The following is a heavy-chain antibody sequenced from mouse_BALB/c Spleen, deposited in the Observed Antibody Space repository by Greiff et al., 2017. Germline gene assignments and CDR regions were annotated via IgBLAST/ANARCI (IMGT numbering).Heavy chain of an antibody. CDR2: ISSGGSYT. Sequence: EVQGVESGGDLVKPGGSLKLSCAASGFTFSSYGMSWVRQTPDKRLEWVATISSGGSYTYYPDSVKGRFTISRDNAKNTLYLQMSSLKSEDTAMYYCGRQYGGSYEGAMDYWGQGTSVTVSS. V-gene: IGHV5-6*01. CDR1: GFTFSSYG. D-gene: IGHD1-1*01. J-gene: IGHJ4*01. CDR3: GRQYGGSYEGAMDY.